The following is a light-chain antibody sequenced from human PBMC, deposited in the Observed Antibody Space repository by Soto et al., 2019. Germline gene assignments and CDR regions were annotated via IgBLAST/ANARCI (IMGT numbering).Light chain of an antibody. Sequence: LILTQSPGTLSLSPGERATLSCRASESVRNNSLAWYQQHPGQAPRLLIFGASSRATGIPDRFTGTGSGAHFSLTISRLEPDDSAVSFCPHDGYGARTFGQGTKLEIK. CDR3: PHDGYGART. CDR1: ESVRNNS. CDR2: GAS. J-gene: IGKJ2*02. V-gene: IGKV3-20*01.